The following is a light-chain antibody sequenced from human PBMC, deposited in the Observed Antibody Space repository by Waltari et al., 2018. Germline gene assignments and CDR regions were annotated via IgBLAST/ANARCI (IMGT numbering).Light chain of an antibody. CDR2: KDS. Sequence: SYELTQPSSVSVSPGQTARITCSGDVVAKKSARRFPQKPGQAPVLVIFKDSERPSGIPERFSGSSSGTTVTLTISGAQVEDEADYYCYSAADNNLVFGGGTKLTVL. V-gene: IGLV3-27*01. J-gene: IGLJ2*01. CDR1: VVAKKS. CDR3: YSAADNNLV.